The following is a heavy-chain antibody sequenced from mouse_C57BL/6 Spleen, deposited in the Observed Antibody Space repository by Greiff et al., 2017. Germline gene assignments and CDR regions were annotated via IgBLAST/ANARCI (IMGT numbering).Heavy chain of an antibody. CDR3: ARDYDRGAGLDY. Sequence: EVKLVESGGGLVKPGGSLKLSCAASGFTFSDYGMHWVRQAPEKGLEWVAYISSGSSTIYYADTVKGRFTISRNNAKTTLFLQMTRLGSEDTAMYCCARDYDRGAGLDYWGQGTTLTVSS. CDR1: GFTFSDYG. J-gene: IGHJ2*01. CDR2: ISSGSSTI. D-gene: IGHD1-1*01. V-gene: IGHV5-17*01.